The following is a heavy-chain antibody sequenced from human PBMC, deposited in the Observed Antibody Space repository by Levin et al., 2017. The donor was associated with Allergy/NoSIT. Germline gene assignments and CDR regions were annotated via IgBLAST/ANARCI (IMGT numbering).Heavy chain of an antibody. D-gene: IGHD3-16*02. CDR2: FDPEQGET. Sequence: ASVKVSCKVSGYTFSETSVHWVRQAPGKGLEWMGGFDPEQGETIDAQKFQGRVTMTEDTSAETAYVELSGLRSEDTAMYYCTRGVMVRLGGVIASYALDVWGQGTAVVVS. V-gene: IGHV1-24*01. J-gene: IGHJ6*02. CDR3: TRGVMVRLGGVIASYALDV. CDR1: GYTFSETS.